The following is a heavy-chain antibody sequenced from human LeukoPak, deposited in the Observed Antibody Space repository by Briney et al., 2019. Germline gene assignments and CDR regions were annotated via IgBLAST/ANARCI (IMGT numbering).Heavy chain of an antibody. Sequence: SETLSLTCAVYGGSFSGYYWSWIRQPPGKGLEWIGEINHSGSTNYNPSLKSRVTISVDTSKNQFSLKLSSVTAADTAVYYCARGREFRYWGQGTLVTVSS. CDR2: INHSGST. J-gene: IGHJ4*02. D-gene: IGHD2-21*01. V-gene: IGHV4-34*01. CDR3: ARGREFRY. CDR1: GGSFSGYY.